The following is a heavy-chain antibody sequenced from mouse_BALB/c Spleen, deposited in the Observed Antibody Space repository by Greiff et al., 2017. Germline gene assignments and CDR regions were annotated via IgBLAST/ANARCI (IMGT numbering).Heavy chain of an antibody. CDR1: GFSLTCYG. J-gene: IGHJ3*01. CDR2: IWSGGST. Sequence: VKLMESVPGLVQPSQSLSITCTVSGFSLTCYGVHWVRQSPGKGLAWLGVIWSGGSTDYNAAFISRLSISKDNSKSQVFFKMNSLQANDTAIYYCARNGEAWFAYWGQGTLGTVSA. CDR3: ARNGEAWFAY. V-gene: IGHV2-2*02.